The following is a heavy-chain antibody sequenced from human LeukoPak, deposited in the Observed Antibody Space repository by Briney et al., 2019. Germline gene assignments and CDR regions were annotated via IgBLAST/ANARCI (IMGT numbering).Heavy chain of an antibody. CDR1: GGSISSSSYY. J-gene: IGHJ4*02. CDR3: ARPGSGGHVDY. CDR2: IYYSGST. Sequence: PSETLSLTCTVSGGSISSSSYYWGWIRQPPGKGLEWIGSIYYSGSTYYNPSLKSRVTISVDTSKNQFSLKLSSVTAADTAVYYCARPGSGGHVDYWGQGTLVTVSS. D-gene: IGHD2-15*01. V-gene: IGHV4-39*01.